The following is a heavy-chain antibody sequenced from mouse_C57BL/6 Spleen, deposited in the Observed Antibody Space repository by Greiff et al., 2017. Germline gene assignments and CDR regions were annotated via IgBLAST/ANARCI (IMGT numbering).Heavy chain of an antibody. CDR2: ISDGGSYT. D-gene: IGHD2-1*01. Sequence: EVNVVESGGGLVKPGGSLKLSCAASGFTFSSYAMSWVRQTPEKRLEWVATISDGGSYTYYPDNVKGRFTISRDNAKNNLYLQMSHLKSEDTAMYYCARSPYGTFDYWGQGTTLTVSS. CDR1: GFTFSSYA. J-gene: IGHJ2*01. V-gene: IGHV5-4*03. CDR3: ARSPYGTFDY.